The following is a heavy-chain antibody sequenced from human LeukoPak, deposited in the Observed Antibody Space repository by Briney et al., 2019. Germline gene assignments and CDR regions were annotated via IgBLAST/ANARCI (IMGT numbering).Heavy chain of an antibody. D-gene: IGHD3/OR15-3a*01. CDR2: TRHKAKNYTT. CDR1: GFTFSDHN. CDR3: ARDAGLNG. Sequence: GGSLRLSCAASGFTFSDHNMEWVRQAPREGLEWVGLTRHKAKNYTTEYAASVKGRFIISRDDSKDSVYLQMNSLKIEDTAVYYCARDAGLNGWGQGTTVTVSS. V-gene: IGHV3-72*01. J-gene: IGHJ6*02.